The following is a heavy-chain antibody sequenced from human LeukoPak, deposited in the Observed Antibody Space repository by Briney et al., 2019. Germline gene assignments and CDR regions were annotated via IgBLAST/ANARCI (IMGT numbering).Heavy chain of an antibody. V-gene: IGHV1-69*04. CDR2: IIPIFGIA. CDR3: APDCSGGSCYPLNWFDP. D-gene: IGHD2-15*01. Sequence: GASVKVSCKASGGTFSSYAISWVRQAPGQGLEWMGRIIPIFGIANYAQKFQGRVTITADKSTSTAYMELSSLRSEDTAVYYCAPDCSGGSCYPLNWFDPWGQGTLVNVSS. CDR1: GGTFSSYA. J-gene: IGHJ5*02.